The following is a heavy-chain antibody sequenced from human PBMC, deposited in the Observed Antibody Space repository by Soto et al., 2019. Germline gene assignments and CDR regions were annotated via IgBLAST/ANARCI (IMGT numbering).Heavy chain of an antibody. J-gene: IGHJ3*02. CDR1: GFTFSSYA. D-gene: IGHD5-18*01. Sequence: EVPLLESGGGSVQPGGSLRLSCAASGFTFSSYAMSWVRQAPGKGLEWVSGVSGSGGSTYCVDSVKGRFTISRDNSKNTLYLQMNSLRAEDTAVYYCAKDFGYNYGYDAFDIWGQGTMVTVSS. CDR3: AKDFGYNYGYDAFDI. CDR2: VSGSGGST. V-gene: IGHV3-23*01.